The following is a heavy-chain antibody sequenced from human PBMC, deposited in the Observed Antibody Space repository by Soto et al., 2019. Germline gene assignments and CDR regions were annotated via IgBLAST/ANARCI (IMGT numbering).Heavy chain of an antibody. CDR3: AHSRCGGDCYSTLFAW. CDR1: GFSLSTSGVG. Sequence: QITLKESGPTLVKPTQTLTLTCTFSGFSLSTSGVGVGWIRQPPGKALEWLALIYWDDDKRYSPSLKSRLTIPKDPSKNQVVLTMTNMDPVDTATYYCAHSRCGGDCYSTLFAWWGQGTLVTVSS. D-gene: IGHD2-21*02. J-gene: IGHJ4*02. V-gene: IGHV2-5*02. CDR2: IYWDDDK.